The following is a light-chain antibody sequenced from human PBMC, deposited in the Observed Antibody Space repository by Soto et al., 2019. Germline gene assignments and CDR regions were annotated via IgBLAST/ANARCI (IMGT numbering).Light chain of an antibody. CDR2: KAS. V-gene: IGKV1-5*03. Sequence: DIQMPQSPSTLSASVGDTVTITCRASQSISSWLAWYQQKPGKAPKLLIYKASNLQSGVPSRFSGRGSGTEFTLTISSLQPDDFATYYCQQYNNYWTFGQGTKVEIK. J-gene: IGKJ1*01. CDR3: QQYNNYWT. CDR1: QSISSW.